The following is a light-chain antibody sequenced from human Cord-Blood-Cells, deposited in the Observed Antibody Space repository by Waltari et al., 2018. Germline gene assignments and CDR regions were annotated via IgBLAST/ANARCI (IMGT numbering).Light chain of an antibody. J-gene: IGKJ4*01. CDR3: QQRSNFLT. CDR1: QSVSSY. CDR2: DAS. Sequence: EIVLTQSPATLSLSPGERATLSCRASQSVSSYLAWYQQKHGQAPRLLIYDASNRATGIPARFSGSGYGTDFTLTISSLEPEDFAVYYCQQRSNFLTFGGGTKVEIK. V-gene: IGKV3-11*01.